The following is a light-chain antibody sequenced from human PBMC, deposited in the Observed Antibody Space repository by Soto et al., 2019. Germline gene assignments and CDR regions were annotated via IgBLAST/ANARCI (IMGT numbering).Light chain of an antibody. CDR2: SDT. V-gene: IGLV3-21*01. CDR3: QVWDSGSAHVL. Sequence: SSELTQPPSVSVAPGETARISCAGNNIGSKGVHWYQQKPGQAPVLVIYSDTDLPPVIPERFSGSNSANMATLTISRVEAGDEADYYCQVWDSGSAHVLFGGGTKLTVL. J-gene: IGLJ2*01. CDR1: NIGSKG.